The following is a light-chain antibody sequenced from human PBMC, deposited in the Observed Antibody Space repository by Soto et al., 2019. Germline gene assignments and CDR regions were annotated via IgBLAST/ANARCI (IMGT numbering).Light chain of an antibody. J-gene: IGKJ1*01. CDR1: QSVSSN. Sequence: EIVMTQSPATLSVSPGERATLSCRASQSVSSNLAWYQQKPGQAPRLVIYGASTRATGIPARFSGSGSGTEFTLTISSLQSEDFAVYCCQQYNNWPPRFGQGTKVALK. V-gene: IGKV3-15*01. CDR2: GAS. CDR3: QQYNNWPPR.